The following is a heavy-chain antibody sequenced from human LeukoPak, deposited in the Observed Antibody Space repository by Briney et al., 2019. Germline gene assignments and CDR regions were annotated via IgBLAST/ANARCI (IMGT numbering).Heavy chain of an antibody. CDR2: INQDGSKE. Sequence: GGSLRLSCAASGFTFSNYWMTWVRQAPGKGLEWVAHINQDGSKEYYMDSVKARFTISRDNAKNSLSLQMNSLRAEDTAVYYCVRDGGVSGYDLLDYWGQGTLVTVTS. D-gene: IGHD5-12*01. V-gene: IGHV3-7*01. CDR1: GFTFSNYW. CDR3: VRDGGVSGYDLLDY. J-gene: IGHJ4*02.